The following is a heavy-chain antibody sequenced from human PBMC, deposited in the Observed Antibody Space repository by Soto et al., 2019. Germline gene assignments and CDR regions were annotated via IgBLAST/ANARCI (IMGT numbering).Heavy chain of an antibody. V-gene: IGHV1-69*08. CDR3: ARDNYYYGSGSYYMNYYYGMDV. D-gene: IGHD3-10*01. J-gene: IGHJ6*02. CDR1: GGTFSSYT. Sequence: QVQLVQSGAEVKKPGSSVKVSCKASGGTFSSYTISWVRQAPGQGLEWMGRIIPILGIANYAQKFQGRVTIPADKSTSTAYMELSSLRSEDTAVYYCARDNYYYGSGSYYMNYYYGMDVWGQGTTVTVSS. CDR2: IIPILGIA.